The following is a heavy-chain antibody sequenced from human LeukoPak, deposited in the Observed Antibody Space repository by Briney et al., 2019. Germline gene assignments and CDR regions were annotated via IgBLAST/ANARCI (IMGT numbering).Heavy chain of an antibody. D-gene: IGHD3-22*01. CDR3: ARDRARSYYYDSSGYYSPFDY. CDR2: ISSSSSYI. CDR1: GVTFSSYS. V-gene: IGHV3-21*01. J-gene: IGHJ4*02. Sequence: GGSLRLSCGAAGVTFSSYSMNWVRQAPGKGLEWGSSISSSSSYIYYADSVKGRFTISRDNAKNSLYLQMNSLRAEDTAVYYCARDRARSYYYDSSGYYSPFDYWGQGTLVTVSS.